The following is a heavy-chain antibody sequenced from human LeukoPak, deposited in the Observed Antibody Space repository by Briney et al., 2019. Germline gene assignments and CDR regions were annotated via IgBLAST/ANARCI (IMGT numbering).Heavy chain of an antibody. V-gene: IGHV3-11*05. Sequence: GGSLRLSCAASGFTLSDYYMSWIRQAPGKGLEWVSHISSSSSNTNYADSVKGRFTISRDNSKNTLYLQMNSLRAEDTAVYYCARGQNYYDSSGYYSIWGQGTMVTVSS. D-gene: IGHD3-22*01. CDR3: ARGQNYYDSSGYYSI. CDR2: ISSSSSNT. J-gene: IGHJ3*02. CDR1: GFTLSDYY.